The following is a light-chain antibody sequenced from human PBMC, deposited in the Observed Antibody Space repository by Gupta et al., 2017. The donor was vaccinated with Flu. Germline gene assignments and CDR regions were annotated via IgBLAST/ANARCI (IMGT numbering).Light chain of an antibody. CDR2: QDN. CDR1: KLGDKY. Sequence: PGQTASITCSGDKLGDKYVCWYHQKPGQSPVLVIYQDNKRPSGIPERFSGSNSGNTATLTISGTQATDEADYYCQAWDSSIYYVFGTGTKVTVL. CDR3: QAWDSSIYYV. J-gene: IGLJ1*01. V-gene: IGLV3-1*01.